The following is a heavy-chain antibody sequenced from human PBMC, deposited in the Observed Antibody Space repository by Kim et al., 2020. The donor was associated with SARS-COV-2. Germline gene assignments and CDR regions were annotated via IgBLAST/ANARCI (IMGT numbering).Heavy chain of an antibody. V-gene: IGHV4-31*03. Sequence: SETLSLTCSVSGESISGGGYFWTWIRQHPGQGLVWIGYIFDTGTTYYHPSLKSRVAISIDTSENQFSLRLTSVTAADTAVYYCARAKINNDGFDPWGQGTLVIVS. CDR3: ARAKINNDGFDP. D-gene: IGHD1-1*01. CDR2: IFDTGTT. CDR1: GESISGGGYF. J-gene: IGHJ5*02.